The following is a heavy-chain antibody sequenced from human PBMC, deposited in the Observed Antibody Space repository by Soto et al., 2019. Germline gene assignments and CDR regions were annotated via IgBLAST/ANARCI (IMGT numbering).Heavy chain of an antibody. V-gene: IGHV5-51*01. Sequence: GESLKISCKGSGYRFTSYWIAWVRQMPGKGLECMGIINPDDSDTRYSPSFQGRVTISADKSINTAYLQWSSLKASDTAIYYCARVAPGWFDPWGQGTLVTVSS. CDR3: ARVAPGWFDP. CDR2: INPDDSDT. CDR1: GYRFTSYW. J-gene: IGHJ5*02. D-gene: IGHD2-15*01.